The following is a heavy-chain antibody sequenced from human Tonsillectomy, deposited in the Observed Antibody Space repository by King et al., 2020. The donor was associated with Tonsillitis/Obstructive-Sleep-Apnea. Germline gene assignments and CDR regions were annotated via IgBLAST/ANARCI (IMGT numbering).Heavy chain of an antibody. D-gene: IGHD5-12*01. J-gene: IGHJ3*02. CDR2: IDPRDSYA. V-gene: IGHV5-10-1*01. CDR3: ARGGIGYDFAFDI. CDR1: GYSFASYW. Sequence: PLVQSGAEVKEPGESLRISGKGSGYSFASYWINWVRQMPGKGLDLMGKIDPRDSYANNSPSFQGHVTFYVDKSISTAHLQWSSLRASDNAMYYCARGGIGYDFAFDIWGQGTMVTVSS.